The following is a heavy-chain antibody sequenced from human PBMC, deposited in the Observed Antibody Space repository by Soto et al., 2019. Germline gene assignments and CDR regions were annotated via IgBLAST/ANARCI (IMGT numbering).Heavy chain of an antibody. CDR1: GFTFTSYA. CDR2: ISANGGTT. D-gene: IGHD2-15*01. J-gene: IGHJ4*02. Sequence: EVQLLESGGGLVQPGGSLRLSCAASGFTFTSYAMSWVRQAPGKGLEWVSSISANGGTTYYADSVKGRFTFSGGNSKNALYLQMNSLRAEDTAVYYWAKEGILSPHFDYWGQGTLVTVSS. V-gene: IGHV3-23*01. CDR3: AKEGILSPHFDY.